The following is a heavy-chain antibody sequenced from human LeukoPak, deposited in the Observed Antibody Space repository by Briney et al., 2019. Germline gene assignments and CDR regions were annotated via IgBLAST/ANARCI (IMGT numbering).Heavy chain of an antibody. CDR1: GFTFSSYW. Sequence: GGSLRLSCAASGFTFSSYWMHWVRQAPGKGLVWVSRINSDGSSTSYADSVKGRFTISRDNAKNTLYLQMNSLRAEDTAMYYCARDRELLLWFDAFDIWGQGTMVTVSS. CDR3: ARDRELLLWFDAFDI. D-gene: IGHD1-26*01. J-gene: IGHJ3*02. V-gene: IGHV3-74*01. CDR2: INSDGSST.